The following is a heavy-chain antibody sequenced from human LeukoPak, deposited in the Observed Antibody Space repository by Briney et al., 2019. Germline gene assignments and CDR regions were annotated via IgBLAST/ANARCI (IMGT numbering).Heavy chain of an antibody. CDR1: GGSISSSSYY. V-gene: IGHV4-39*01. CDR3: ARREYYDSSGYR. CDR2: IYNSGST. D-gene: IGHD3-22*01. Sequence: PSETLSLTCTVSGGSISSSSYYRGWIRQPPGKGLEWIGSIYNSGSTYYNPSLKSRVTISVDTSKNQFSLKLSSVTAADTAVYFCARREYYDSSGYRWGQGTLVTVSS. J-gene: IGHJ4*02.